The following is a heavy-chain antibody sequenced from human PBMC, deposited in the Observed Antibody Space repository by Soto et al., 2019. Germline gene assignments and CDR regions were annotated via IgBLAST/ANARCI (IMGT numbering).Heavy chain of an antibody. CDR2: ISGSGGST. CDR3: AKACSSCPRRVEYFQH. CDR1: GFTFSSYA. V-gene: IGHV3-23*01. D-gene: IGHD6-13*01. Sequence: GVSLRLSCAASGFTFSSYAMSWVRQAPGKGLEWVSAISGSGGSTYYADSVKGRFTISRDNSKNTLYLQMNSLRAEDTAVYYCAKACSSCPRRVEYFQHWGQGTLVTVSS. J-gene: IGHJ1*01.